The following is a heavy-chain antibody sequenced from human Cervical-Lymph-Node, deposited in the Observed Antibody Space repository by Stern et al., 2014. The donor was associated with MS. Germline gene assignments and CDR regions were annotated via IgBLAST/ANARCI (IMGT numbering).Heavy chain of an antibody. Sequence: QVQLVQSGAEVKKPGSSVKVSCKASGGTFSSYGINWVRQAPGQGLELMGRIIPIVNIPDYAEQFRGRVTLIADKSTRTLPMVLSSLRSDDAAVYYGARELNSGHCVPGGHFDHWGQGALVTVSS. CDR1: GGTFSSYG. CDR2: IIPIVNIP. J-gene: IGHJ4*02. V-gene: IGHV1-69*09. CDR3: ARELNSGHCVPGGHFDH. D-gene: IGHD1-26*01.